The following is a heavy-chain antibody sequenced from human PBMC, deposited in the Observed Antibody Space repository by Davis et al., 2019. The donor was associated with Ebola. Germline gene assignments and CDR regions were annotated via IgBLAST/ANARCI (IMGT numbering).Heavy chain of an antibody. D-gene: IGHD6-13*01. CDR1: GGSFSSYA. V-gene: IGHV1-69*13. J-gene: IGHJ4*02. CDR2: IIPRFGTL. CDR3: ARDGGYRTSWAFDY. Sequence: AASVKVSCKASGGSFSSYAFSWVRQAPGQRLEWMGGIIPRFGTLTYTQKFQGRVTITADESTSTAYMELSSLRSEDTAVYYCARDGGYRTSWAFDYWGQGSLVTVSS.